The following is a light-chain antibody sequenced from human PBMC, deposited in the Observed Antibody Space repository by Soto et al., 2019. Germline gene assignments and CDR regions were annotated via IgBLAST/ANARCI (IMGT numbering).Light chain of an antibody. J-gene: IGLJ2*01. CDR1: NSNIGINS. CDR3: AAWDDRLHGVV. CDR2: NNN. V-gene: IGLV1-44*01. Sequence: QLVLTQSPSASGTPGQRVTISCSGSNSNIGINSVNWYQQLPGAAPKLLIYNNNQRPSGVPDRFSGSKSGTSASLAISGLQSDDEADYYCAAWDDRLHGVVFGGGTKLTVL.